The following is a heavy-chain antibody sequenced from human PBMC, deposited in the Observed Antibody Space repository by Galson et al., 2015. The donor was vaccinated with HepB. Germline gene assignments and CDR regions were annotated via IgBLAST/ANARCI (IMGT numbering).Heavy chain of an antibody. CDR2: IKQDGSEK. CDR1: GSTFSSYW. Sequence: SLRLSCAASGSTFSSYWMSWVRQAPGKGLEWVANIKQDGSEKYYVDSVKGRFTISRDNAKNSLYLQMNSLRAEDTAVYYCARDLFDSYDSSGYYYGYWGQGTLVTVSS. CDR3: ARDLFDSYDSSGYYYGY. J-gene: IGHJ4*02. D-gene: IGHD3-22*01. V-gene: IGHV3-7*03.